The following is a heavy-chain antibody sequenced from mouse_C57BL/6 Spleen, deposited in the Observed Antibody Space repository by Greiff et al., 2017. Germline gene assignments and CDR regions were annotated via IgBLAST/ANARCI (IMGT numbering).Heavy chain of an antibody. CDR3: AKRTGTYAMDF. V-gene: IGHV2-9*01. CDR1: GFSLPSYG. D-gene: IGHD4-1*01. J-gene: IGHJ4*01. Sequence: QVQLKESGPGLVAPSQSLSITCTVSGFSLPSYGVDWVRQPPGKGLEWLGVIGGGGSTNYNSALMSRLSISKDNSKSQVVLKMISLQTDDTAMYYCAKRTGTYAMDFWGQGTSVTVSS. CDR2: IGGGGST.